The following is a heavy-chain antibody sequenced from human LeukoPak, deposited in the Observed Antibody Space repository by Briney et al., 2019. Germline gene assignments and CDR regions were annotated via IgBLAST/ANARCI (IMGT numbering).Heavy chain of an antibody. CDR3: ARELHDSSGYYPDYFDY. Sequence: GGSLRLSCAASGFTFSSYSMNWVCQAPGKGLEWVSSISSSSSYIYYADSVKGRFTISRDNAKNSLYLQMNSLRAEDTAVYYCARELHDSSGYYPDYFDYWGQGTLVTVSS. V-gene: IGHV3-21*01. J-gene: IGHJ4*02. D-gene: IGHD3-22*01. CDR1: GFTFSSYS. CDR2: ISSSSSYI.